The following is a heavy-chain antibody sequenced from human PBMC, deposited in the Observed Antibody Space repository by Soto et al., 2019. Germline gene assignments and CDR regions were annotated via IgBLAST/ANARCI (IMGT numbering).Heavy chain of an antibody. D-gene: IGHD6-13*01. CDR2: IYYSGST. CDR1: GGSISSGDYY. J-gene: IGHJ5*02. CDR3: AREKTSYSSGWYNWFDH. V-gene: IGHV4-30-4*01. Sequence: SETLSLTYTVSGGSISSGDYYWSWIRQPPGKGLEWIGYIYYSGSTYYNPSLKSRVTISVDTSKNQFSLKLSSVTAADTAVYYCAREKTSYSSGWYNWFDHWGQGTLVTVSS.